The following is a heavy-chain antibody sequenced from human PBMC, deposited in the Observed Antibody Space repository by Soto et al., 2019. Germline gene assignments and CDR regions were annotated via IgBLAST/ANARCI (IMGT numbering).Heavy chain of an antibody. CDR3: AKPRPYGDYYFDY. CDR1: GFTFDDYA. J-gene: IGHJ4*02. V-gene: IGHV3-23*01. CDR2: ISGSGGST. Sequence: HPGGSLRLSCAASGFTFDDYAMHWVRQAPGKGLEWVSGISGSGGSTYYADSVKGRFTISRDNSKNTLYLQMNSLRAEDTAVYYCAKPRPYGDYYFDYWGQGTLVTVSS. D-gene: IGHD4-17*01.